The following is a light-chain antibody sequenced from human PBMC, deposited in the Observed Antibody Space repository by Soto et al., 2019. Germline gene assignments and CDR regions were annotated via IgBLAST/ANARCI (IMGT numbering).Light chain of an antibody. Sequence: SYERTQPPSVSVAPGQTARITCGGNNIGSKRVHWYQQKPGQAPVLVVHDDSDRPSGIPERLSGSNSGNTATLSISRVEAGDEADYYCQVWDSSSDHRVFGGGTKLTVL. J-gene: IGLJ3*02. CDR1: NIGSKR. CDR2: DDS. CDR3: QVWDSSSDHRV. V-gene: IGLV3-21*02.